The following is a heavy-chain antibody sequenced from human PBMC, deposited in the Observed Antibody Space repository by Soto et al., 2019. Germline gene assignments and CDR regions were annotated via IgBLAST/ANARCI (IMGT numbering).Heavy chain of an antibody. J-gene: IGHJ6*02. D-gene: IGHD6-6*01. CDR2: ISSYNGNT. CDR3: ARDRPTSSIRARDYYYAMDV. Sequence: QVQLVQSGAEVKKPGASVKVSCKASGYTFITYGISWVRQAPGQGLEWMGWISSYNGNTNYAQKLQGRVTMTTDTSLTTANMELRSLRSDDTAVYYCARDRPTSSIRARDYYYAMDVWGQGTTVTVSS. CDR1: GYTFITYG. V-gene: IGHV1-18*01.